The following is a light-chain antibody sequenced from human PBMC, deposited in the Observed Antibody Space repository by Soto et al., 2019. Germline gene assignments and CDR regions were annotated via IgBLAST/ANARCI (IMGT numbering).Light chain of an antibody. J-gene: IGLJ1*01. V-gene: IGLV2-11*01. CDR3: CSYAGRYTYV. Sequence: QSALTQPRSVSGSPGQSVTISCTGTSSDVGGYNYVSWYQQHPGKAPKLMIYDVRKRPSGVPDRFSGSKSDNTASLTISGLQAEDEADYYCCSYAGRYTYVFGTGTKLT. CDR2: DVR. CDR1: SSDVGGYNY.